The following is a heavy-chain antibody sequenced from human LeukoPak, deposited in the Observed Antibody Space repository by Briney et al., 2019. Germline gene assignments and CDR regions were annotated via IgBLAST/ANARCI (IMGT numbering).Heavy chain of an antibody. Sequence: GESLRLSCAASGFTFSNYWMTWVRQAPGKGLEWVANMNQDGSGKYYVDSVKGRFAISRDNARNSLYLQMNNLRVEDTAVYYCARDNDRKDDSWGQGTLVTVSS. CDR3: ARDNDRKDDS. CDR2: MNQDGSGK. V-gene: IGHV3-7*01. CDR1: GFTFSNYW. J-gene: IGHJ5*02. D-gene: IGHD3-16*01.